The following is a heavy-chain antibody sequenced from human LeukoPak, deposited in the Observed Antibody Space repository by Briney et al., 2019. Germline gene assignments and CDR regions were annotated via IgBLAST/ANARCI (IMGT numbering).Heavy chain of an antibody. V-gene: IGHV3-30*18. CDR3: AKDVFGGIDY. CDR1: GFTFSSYA. J-gene: IGHJ4*02. Sequence: GGSLRLSCAASGFTFSSYAMSWVRQAPGKGLEWVAVTSHDENNKYYADSVKGRFTISRDNSKNTLYLQMNSLRTEDTAVYYCAKDVFGGIDYWGQGTLVTVSS. CDR2: TSHDENNK. D-gene: IGHD3-10*01.